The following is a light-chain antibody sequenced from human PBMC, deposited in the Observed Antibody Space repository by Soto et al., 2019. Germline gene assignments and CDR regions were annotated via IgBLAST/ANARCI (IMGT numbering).Light chain of an antibody. V-gene: IGKV1-5*01. CDR3: QQYDGH. Sequence: DTQMTQSPSIVSASVGDRVTITCRASQNIRNWLAWYQQKPGKAPKVLIYGASNLESGVPSRFSGSGSGTEFTLTISSLQPDDFATYYCQQYDGHFGQGTEVEIK. J-gene: IGKJ2*01. CDR1: QNIRNW. CDR2: GAS.